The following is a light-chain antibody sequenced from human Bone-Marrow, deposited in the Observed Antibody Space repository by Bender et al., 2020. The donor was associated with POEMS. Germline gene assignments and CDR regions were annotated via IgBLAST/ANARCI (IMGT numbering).Light chain of an antibody. Sequence: QSALTQPASVSGSPGQSITIPCAGTSRDIGSHNLVSWYQQHPGKAPKVMIYAVSNRPSGVSDRFSGSKSGNPASLTISGLQAEDEADYYCHSDTSSRNRVFGGGTKVTVL. J-gene: IGLJ2*01. CDR2: AVS. CDR1: SRDIGSHNL. V-gene: IGLV2-14*02. CDR3: HSDTSSRNRV.